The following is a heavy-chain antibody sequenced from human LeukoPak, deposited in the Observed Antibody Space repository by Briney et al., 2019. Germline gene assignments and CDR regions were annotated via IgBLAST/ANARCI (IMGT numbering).Heavy chain of an antibody. CDR3: AKEPRWEELHSFDV. CDR1: GFSFSSYA. J-gene: IGHJ3*01. D-gene: IGHD1-7*01. Sequence: GGSLRLSCAASGFSFSSYAMSWVRQAPGKGLEWVSVISDSGGFTYYADSVKGRLTISRDSSKNSLYLQMNSLRAEDTALYYCAKEPRWEELHSFDVWGPGTMVTVSS. V-gene: IGHV3-23*01. CDR2: ISDSGGFT.